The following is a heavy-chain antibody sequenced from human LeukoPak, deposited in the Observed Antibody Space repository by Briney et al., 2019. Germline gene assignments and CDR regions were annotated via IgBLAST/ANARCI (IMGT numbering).Heavy chain of an antibody. CDR2: VNREGSDK. V-gene: IGHV3-7*01. CDR1: GFTFSSYG. D-gene: IGHD3-16*01. CDR3: ARDGVPGGRDV. J-gene: IGHJ6*02. Sequence: PGGSLRLSCAASGFTFSSYGMHWVRQAPGKGLEWVANVNREGSDKNYVDSVKGRFTISRDNAKNSLYLQMNSLRVEDTAVYYCARDGVPGGRDVWGQGTTVTVS.